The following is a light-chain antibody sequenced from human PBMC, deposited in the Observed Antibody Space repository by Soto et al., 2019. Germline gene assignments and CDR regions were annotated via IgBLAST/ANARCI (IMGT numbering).Light chain of an antibody. CDR3: QQYENLPYT. J-gene: IGKJ2*01. Sequence: DIQLTQSASSLSASVGDRVTITCQASQVITNYLNLYQQKPGKAPKLLMYDISTLEIGVTSRFGGSGSGTDFTFTITGLQPEDIANYYCQQYENLPYTFGPGTKLEI. CDR1: QVITNY. V-gene: IGKV1-33*01. CDR2: DIS.